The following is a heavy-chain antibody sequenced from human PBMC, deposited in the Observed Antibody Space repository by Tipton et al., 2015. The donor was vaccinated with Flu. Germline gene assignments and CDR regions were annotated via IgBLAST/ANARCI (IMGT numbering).Heavy chain of an antibody. D-gene: IGHD3-22*01. CDR3: ARASYDSSLNLAYWYFDL. V-gene: IGHV4-59*01. J-gene: IGHJ2*01. Sequence: TLSLTCTVSGGSISSYYWSWIRQPPGKGLEWIGYIYYSGSTNYNPSLKSRVTISVDTSKNQFSLKLSSVTAADTAVYYCARASYDSSLNLAYWYFDLWGRGTLVTVSS. CDR1: GGSISSYY. CDR2: IYYSGST.